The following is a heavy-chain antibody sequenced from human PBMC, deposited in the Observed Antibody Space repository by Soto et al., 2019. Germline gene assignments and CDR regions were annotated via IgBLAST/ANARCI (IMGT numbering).Heavy chain of an antibody. V-gene: IGHV3-21*01. Sequence: EVQLVESGGGLVKPGGSLRLSCAASGFTFSSYSMNWVRQAPGKGLEWVSSISSSSSYIYYEDSVKGRFTISRDNAKNSLYLQMNRLRAEDTAVYYCARDFTAAAANFDYWGQGTLVTVSS. CDR1: GFTFSSYS. D-gene: IGHD6-13*01. J-gene: IGHJ4*02. CDR3: ARDFTAAAANFDY. CDR2: ISSSSSYI.